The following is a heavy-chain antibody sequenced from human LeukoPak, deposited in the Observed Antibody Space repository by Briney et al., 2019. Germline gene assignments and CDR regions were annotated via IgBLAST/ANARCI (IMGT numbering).Heavy chain of an antibody. J-gene: IGHJ4*02. CDR1: GFMFNGYS. CDR3: ARDGRILGGRDFDY. CDR2: ITYSGSAV. V-gene: IGHV3-48*04. Sequence: GGSLRLSCAASGFMFNGYSMTWVRQAPGKGLEWVSYITYSGSAVYYADSVKGRFTISRDNAKNSLFLQMNSLRAEDTAVYYCARDGRILGGRDFDYWGQGTLVTVSS. D-gene: IGHD1-26*01.